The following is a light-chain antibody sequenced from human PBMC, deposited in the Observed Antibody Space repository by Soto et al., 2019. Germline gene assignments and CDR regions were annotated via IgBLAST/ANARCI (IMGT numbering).Light chain of an antibody. Sequence: DIQMTQSPSTLSASVGDRVTITCRASQNVNNCLAWYQQKPGKAPKLLIHKASNVESGVPSRFSGSGSGTVFSLTISSLQPDDFATYCCQQYNSYWTFGQGTKVEIK. CDR1: QNVNNC. J-gene: IGKJ1*01. CDR3: QQYNSYWT. CDR2: KAS. V-gene: IGKV1-5*03.